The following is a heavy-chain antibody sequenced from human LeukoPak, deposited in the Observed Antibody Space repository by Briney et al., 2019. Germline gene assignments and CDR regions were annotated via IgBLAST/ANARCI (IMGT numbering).Heavy chain of an antibody. Sequence: GGSLRLSCAASEFAFSTYNMNWVRQAPGKGLEWVSVIYSGGNTYYADSVKGRFTISRDNSKNTLYLQMNSLSAEDTAIYYCARDRPAAGLDPWGQGTLVTVSS. D-gene: IGHD6-13*01. CDR1: EFAFSTYN. J-gene: IGHJ5*02. CDR3: ARDRPAAGLDP. CDR2: IYSGGNT. V-gene: IGHV3-53*01.